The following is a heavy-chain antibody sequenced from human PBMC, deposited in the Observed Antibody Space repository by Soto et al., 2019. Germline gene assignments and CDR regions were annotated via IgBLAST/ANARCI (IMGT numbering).Heavy chain of an antibody. CDR3: ARDFPYYYDSSGYYLSYGMDV. J-gene: IGHJ6*02. Sequence: SETLSLPCTLSGVSLSSGGYYWGWIRPQPGKGLELIGYIYYSGSTYYNPSLKSRVTISVDTSKNQFSLKLSSVTAADTAVYYCARDFPYYYDSSGYYLSYGMDVWGQGTTVTVSS. D-gene: IGHD3-22*01. CDR1: GVSLSSGGYY. V-gene: IGHV4-31*03. CDR2: IYYSGST.